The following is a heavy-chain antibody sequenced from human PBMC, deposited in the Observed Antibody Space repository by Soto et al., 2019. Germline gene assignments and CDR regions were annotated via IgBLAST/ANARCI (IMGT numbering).Heavy chain of an antibody. CDR3: ARESFPSINFEYVWGSYRYNWFDL. CDR2: INAGNGNT. CDR1: GYTFTSYA. V-gene: IGHV1-3*01. J-gene: IGHJ5*02. D-gene: IGHD3-16*02. Sequence: APVKVSCKSSGYTFTSYAMHWVRQAPGQRLEWMGWINAGNGNTKYSQKFQGRVTITRDTSASTAYMELSSLRSEDTAVYYCARESFPSINFEYVWGSYRYNWFDLRGPGSLGTVSS.